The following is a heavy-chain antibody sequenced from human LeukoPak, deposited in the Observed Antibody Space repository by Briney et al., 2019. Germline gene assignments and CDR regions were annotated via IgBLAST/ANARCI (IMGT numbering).Heavy chain of an antibody. D-gene: IGHD2-2*01. J-gene: IGHJ6*02. CDR2: INAGNGNT. CDR1: GYTFTSYA. Sequence: ASVKVSCKASGYTFTSYAMHWVRQAPGQRLEWMGWINAGNGNTKYSQKFQGRVTITRDTSASTAYMELSSLRSEDTAVYYCARGHTCSSTSCYLGYYGMDVWGQGTTVTVS. CDR3: ARGHTCSSTSCYLGYYGMDV. V-gene: IGHV1-3*01.